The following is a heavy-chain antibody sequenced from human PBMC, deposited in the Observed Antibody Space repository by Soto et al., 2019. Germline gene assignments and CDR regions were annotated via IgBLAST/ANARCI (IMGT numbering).Heavy chain of an antibody. CDR1: EFTLISNS. CDR3: ARGRSVINHDDFEY. CDR2: MSYDGGSK. D-gene: IGHD2-21*01. J-gene: IGHJ4*02. Sequence: QVQLVESGGGVVRPGGSLKLPVEAPEFTLISNSIHWVAQPPAKGLDWVAAMSYDGGSKYFANSVKGRFTISRDNSKNTLSLQMNSLGGEDSAVYYCARGRSVINHDDFEYWGQGTLVTVSS. V-gene: IGHV3-30-3*01.